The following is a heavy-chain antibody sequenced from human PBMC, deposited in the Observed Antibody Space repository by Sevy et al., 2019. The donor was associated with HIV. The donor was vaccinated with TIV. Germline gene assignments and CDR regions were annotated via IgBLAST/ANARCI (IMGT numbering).Heavy chain of an antibody. D-gene: IGHD1-26*01. Sequence: GGSLRLSCAVSGFTFSSYWMSWVRQAPGKGLEWVANIKQDGSEKYYVDSVKGRLTISRDNAKKSLYLQMNSLRAEDTAVYYCARDSDSTRYYYWTSGAKGPRSPSP. J-gene: IGHJ6*03. V-gene: IGHV3-7*01. CDR1: GFTFSSYW. CDR3: ARDSDSTRYYYWTS. CDR2: IKQDGSEK.